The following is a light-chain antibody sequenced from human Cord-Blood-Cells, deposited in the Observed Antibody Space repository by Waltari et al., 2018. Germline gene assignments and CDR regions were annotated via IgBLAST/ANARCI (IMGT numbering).Light chain of an antibody. CDR2: KAS. J-gene: IGKJ1*01. CDR3: QQYNSLWT. CDR1: QSISSW. Sequence: DIQMTQSPSTLSASVGDRVTITCRASQSISSWLAWYQQKPGKAPKLVIYKASSLESGVPSRFSGSGSGTEFTLSISSLQPDDSATYYCQQYNSLWTFGQGTKVEIK. V-gene: IGKV1-5*03.